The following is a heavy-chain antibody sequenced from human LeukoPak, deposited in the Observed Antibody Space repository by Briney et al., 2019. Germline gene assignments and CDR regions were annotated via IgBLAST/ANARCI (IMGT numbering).Heavy chain of an antibody. CDR3: AKYEGRGSSSQFDP. J-gene: IGHJ5*02. V-gene: IGHV3-23*01. Sequence: QPGGSLRLSCAASGFTFSSYAMSWVRQGPGKGLEWVSAISGSGGSTYYADSVKGRFTISRDNSKNTLYLQMNSLRAEDTAVYYCAKYEGRGSSSQFDPWGQGTLVTVSS. CDR2: ISGSGGST. CDR1: GFTFSSYA. D-gene: IGHD6-6*01.